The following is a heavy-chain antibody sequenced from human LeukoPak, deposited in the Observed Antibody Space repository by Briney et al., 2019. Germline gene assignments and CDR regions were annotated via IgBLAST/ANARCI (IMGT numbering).Heavy chain of an antibody. CDR1: GGSFSGYY. Sequence: SETLSLTCAVYGGSFSGYYWGWIRQPPGKGLEWIGSIYYSGGTYYNPSLKSRVTIAVDTSKNQFSLKLSSVTAADTAVYYCARHPQGSYYGYFDYWGQGTLVTVSS. D-gene: IGHD1-26*01. CDR2: IYYSGGT. CDR3: ARHPQGSYYGYFDY. J-gene: IGHJ4*02. V-gene: IGHV4-39*01.